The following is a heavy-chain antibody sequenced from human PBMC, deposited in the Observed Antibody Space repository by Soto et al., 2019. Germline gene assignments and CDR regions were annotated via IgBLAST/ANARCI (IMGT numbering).Heavy chain of an antibody. CDR2: ISAKKGNT. V-gene: IGHV1-18*04. CDR3: AREILSPDFYFHGMDV. Sequence: ASVKVCCKASGYTFTSYDISWVRQAPGQGLEWMGWISAKKGNTKYAQKFQGRVTMTTDTSTSTAYMELRSLRSDDTAVYYCAREILSPDFYFHGMDVWGQGTTVTVSS. D-gene: IGHD2-15*01. CDR1: GYTFTSYD. J-gene: IGHJ6*02.